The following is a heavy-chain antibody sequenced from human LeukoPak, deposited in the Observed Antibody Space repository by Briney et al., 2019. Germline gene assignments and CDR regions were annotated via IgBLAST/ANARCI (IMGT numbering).Heavy chain of an antibody. D-gene: IGHD3-22*01. CDR2: IKQDGSEK. J-gene: IGHJ4*02. Sequence: GGSLRLSCAASGFTFSSYWMSWVRQAPGKGLEWVANIKQDGSEKYYADSVKGRSTISRDNSKNTLYLQMNSLRAEDTAVYYCASVIPYYYDSSGYNDYWGQGTLVTVSS. CDR3: ASVIPYYYDSSGYNDY. V-gene: IGHV3-7*03. CDR1: GFTFSSYW.